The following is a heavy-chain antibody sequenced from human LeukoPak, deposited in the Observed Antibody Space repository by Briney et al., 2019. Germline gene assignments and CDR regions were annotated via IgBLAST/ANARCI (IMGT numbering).Heavy chain of an antibody. V-gene: IGHV4-4*07. J-gene: IGHJ4*02. CDR3: ARDRDGVAVAGTDY. CDR2: IYTSGST. CDR1: GGSISSYY. D-gene: IGHD6-19*01. Sequence: SETLSLTCTVSGGSISSYYWSWIRQPAGKGLEWIGRIYTSGSTNYNPSLKSRVTMSVDTSKNQLSLKLSSVTAADAAVYYCARDRDGVAVAGTDYWGQGTLVTVSS.